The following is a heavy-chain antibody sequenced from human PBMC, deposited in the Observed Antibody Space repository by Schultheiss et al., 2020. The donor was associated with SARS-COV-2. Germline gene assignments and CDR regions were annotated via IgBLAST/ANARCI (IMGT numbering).Heavy chain of an antibody. CDR2: ISSSSSYI. D-gene: IGHD4-23*01. CDR1: GFTFSSYA. Sequence: GGSLRLSCAASGFTFSSYAMHWVRQAPGKGLEWVSSISSSSSYIYYADSVKGRFTISRDNAKNSLYLQMNSLRAEDTAVYYCARDFPVENGRRVYYYYYGMDVWGQGTTVTVSS. V-gene: IGHV3-21*01. J-gene: IGHJ6*02. CDR3: ARDFPVENGRRVYYYYYGMDV.